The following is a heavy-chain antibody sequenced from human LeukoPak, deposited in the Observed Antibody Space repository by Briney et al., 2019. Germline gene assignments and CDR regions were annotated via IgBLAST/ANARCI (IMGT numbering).Heavy chain of an antibody. Sequence: SETLSLTCTVSGDSISSSDYYWSWIRQPPGKVLEGIGYIYYSGSTNYNPSLKSRVTISVDKYKNQFSLKLSSVTAADTAVYYCARCPVDYGMDVWGQGTTVTVSS. J-gene: IGHJ6*02. CDR3: ARCPVDYGMDV. CDR2: IYYSGST. CDR1: GDSISSSDYY. V-gene: IGHV4-61*05.